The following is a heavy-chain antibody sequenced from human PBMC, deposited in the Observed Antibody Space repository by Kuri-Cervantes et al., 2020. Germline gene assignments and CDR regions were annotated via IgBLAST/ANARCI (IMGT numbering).Heavy chain of an antibody. CDR3: ARDRDVRIAGVTGVFDAFDI. V-gene: IGHV3-30-3*01. CDR1: GFTFSSYA. D-gene: IGHD1-26*01. J-gene: IGHJ3*02. Sequence: GGSLRLSCAASGFTFSSYAMHWVRQAPGKGLEWVAVISYDGSNKYYADSVKGRFTISRDNSKNTLYLQMDSLRSEDTAVYFCARDRDVRIAGVTGVFDAFDIWGQGTMVTVSS. CDR2: ISYDGSNK.